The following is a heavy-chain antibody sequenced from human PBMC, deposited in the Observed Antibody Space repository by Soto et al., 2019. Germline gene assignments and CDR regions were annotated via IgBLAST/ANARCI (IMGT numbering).Heavy chain of an antibody. CDR3: AKDLIAVAGTFDY. D-gene: IGHD6-19*01. Sequence: GGSLRLSCAASGFTFSSYSMNWVRQAPGKGLEWVSSISSSSGNTYYADSVKGRFTISRDNSKNTLYLQMNSLRAEDTAVYYCAKDLIAVAGTFDYWGQGTLVTSPQ. J-gene: IGHJ4*02. V-gene: IGHV3-21*04. CDR2: ISSSSGNT. CDR1: GFTFSSYS.